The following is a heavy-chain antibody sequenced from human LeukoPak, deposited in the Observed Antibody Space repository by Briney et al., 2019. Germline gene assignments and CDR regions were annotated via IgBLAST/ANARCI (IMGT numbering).Heavy chain of an antibody. D-gene: IGHD3-3*01. CDR2: IYSGGST. CDR1: GFTVSSNY. CDR3: ARDPRAYYDFWSGYYPSDY. Sequence: GGSLRLSCAASGFTVSSNYMSWVRQAPGKGLEWVSVIYSGGSTYYADSVKGRFTISRDNSKNTLYLQMNSLRAEDTAVYYCARDPRAYYDFWSGYYPSDYWGQGTLVTVSS. J-gene: IGHJ4*02. V-gene: IGHV3-66*01.